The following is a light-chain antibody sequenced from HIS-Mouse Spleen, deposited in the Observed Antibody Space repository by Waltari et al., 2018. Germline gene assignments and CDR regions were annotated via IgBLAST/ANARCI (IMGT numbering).Light chain of an antibody. CDR3: CSYAGSSTLV. V-gene: IGLV2-23*01. J-gene: IGLJ2*01. CDR2: EGS. Sequence: QSALTQPASVSGSPGQSITISCPGPSSDVGSYNLVAWYQPHPGKAPKHMIYEGSKRPSGVSNRFSGSKSGNTASLTISGLQAEDEADYYCCSYAGSSTLVFGGGTKLTVL. CDR1: SSDVGSYNL.